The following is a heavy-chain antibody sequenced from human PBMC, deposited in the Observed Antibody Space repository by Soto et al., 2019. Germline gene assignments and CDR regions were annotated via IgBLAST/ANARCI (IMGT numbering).Heavy chain of an antibody. J-gene: IGHJ4*02. V-gene: IGHV1-8*01. CDR2: MNPNSGNT. CDR1: GYTFTSHD. Sequence: QVQLVQSGAEVKKPGASVKVSCKASGYTFTSHDINWVRQATGQGLEWMGWMNPNSGNTGYAQKFRGRVTMTRNTSISTAYMELSSQRSENTAVYYCARWDYGDYARFDSWGQGTLVTVSS. CDR3: ARWDYGDYARFDS. D-gene: IGHD4-17*01.